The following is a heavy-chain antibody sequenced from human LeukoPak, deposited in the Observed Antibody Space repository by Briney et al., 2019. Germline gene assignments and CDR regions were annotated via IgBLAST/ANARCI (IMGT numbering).Heavy chain of an antibody. J-gene: IGHJ3*02. CDR3: ARISPRRDGYNYAFDI. Sequence: GASVKVSCKESGYSFTNFAMHWVRQAPGQRLEWMGWINAGNGNTKYSQKFQGRVTITWDTSASTTYMELSSLRSEDTAVYYCARISPRRDGYNYAFDIWGQGTMVTVSS. V-gene: IGHV1-3*01. CDR2: INAGNGNT. D-gene: IGHD5-24*01. CDR1: GYSFTNFA.